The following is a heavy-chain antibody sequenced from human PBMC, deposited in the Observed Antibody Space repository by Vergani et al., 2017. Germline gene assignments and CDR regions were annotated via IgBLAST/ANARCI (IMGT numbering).Heavy chain of an antibody. V-gene: IGHV3-23*01. CDR3: AKVQDIVVVPAAMWAFDI. CDR2: ISGSCGST. J-gene: IGHJ3*02. CDR1: GFTFSSYA. D-gene: IGHD2-2*01. Sequence: EVQLLESGGGLVQPGGSLRLSCAASGFTFSSYAMSWVRQAPGKGLEWVSAISGSCGSTYYADSVKGRFTISRDNSKNTLYLQMNSLRAEDTAVYYCAKVQDIVVVPAAMWAFDIWGQGTMVTVS.